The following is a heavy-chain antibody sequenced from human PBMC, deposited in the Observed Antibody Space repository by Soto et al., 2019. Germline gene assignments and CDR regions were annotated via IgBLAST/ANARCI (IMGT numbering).Heavy chain of an antibody. J-gene: IGHJ4*02. Sequence: LRLSCAASGFTFTRYSMSWVRQAPGKGLEWVSSISSTTNYIYYGDSMKGRFTISRDNAKNSLYLEMNSLRAEDTAVYYCARESEDLTSNFDYWGQGTLVTVSS. CDR3: ARESEDLTSNFDY. CDR1: GFTFTRYS. V-gene: IGHV3-21*06. CDR2: ISSTTNYI.